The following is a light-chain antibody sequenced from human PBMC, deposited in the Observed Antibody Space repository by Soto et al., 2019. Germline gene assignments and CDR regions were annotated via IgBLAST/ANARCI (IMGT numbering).Light chain of an antibody. CDR2: GSS. CDR3: QQYGSSPPYT. J-gene: IGKJ2*01. Sequence: EVVLTQSPGTLSLSPGERATLSCRASQSVSNNYFAWYQQKPGQAPRLLIFGSSDRATGIPDRLSGSGSGTDFTLTISRPEPEDFAVYYCQQYGSSPPYTFGQGTKLEIK. CDR1: QSVSNNY. V-gene: IGKV3-20*01.